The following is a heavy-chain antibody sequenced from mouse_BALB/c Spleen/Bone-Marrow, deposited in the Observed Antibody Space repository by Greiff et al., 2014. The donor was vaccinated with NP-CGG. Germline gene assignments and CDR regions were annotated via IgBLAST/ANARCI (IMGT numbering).Heavy chain of an antibody. CDR3: ARSAFYALDY. Sequence: VQLKESGGGLVQPGGFLNLSCAASGFDFSRYWMSWARQAPGKGQEWIGEINPGSSTINYTPSLKDKFIISRDNAKNTLYLQMSKVRSEDTALYYCARSAFYALDYWGQGTSVTVSS. CDR1: GFDFSRYW. J-gene: IGHJ4*01. D-gene: IGHD3-1*01. CDR2: INPGSSTI. V-gene: IGHV4-2*02.